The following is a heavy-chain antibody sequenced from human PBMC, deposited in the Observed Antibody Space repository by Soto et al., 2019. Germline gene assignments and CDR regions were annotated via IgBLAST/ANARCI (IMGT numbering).Heavy chain of an antibody. D-gene: IGHD2-15*01. CDR3: ARAFRYCSGGSCYSPDY. V-gene: IGHV1-69*12. CDR2: IIPIFGTA. Sequence: QVQLVQSGAEVKKPGSSVKVSCKASGGTFSSYAISWVRQAPGQGLEWMGGIIPIFGTANYAQKFQGRVTITADDSTSKAYMELSSLRSEDTAVYYCARAFRYCSGGSCYSPDYWGQGTLVTVSS. CDR1: GGTFSSYA. J-gene: IGHJ4*02.